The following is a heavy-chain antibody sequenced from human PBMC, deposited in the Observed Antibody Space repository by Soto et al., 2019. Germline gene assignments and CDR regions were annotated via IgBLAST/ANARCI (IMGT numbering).Heavy chain of an antibody. V-gene: IGHV3-74*01. CDR1: GFTLSSYW. D-gene: IGHD1-7*01. J-gene: IGHJ4*02. CDR3: ARDLGNYDRYYFDY. Sequence: EVQLVESGGGLVQPGGSLRLSCAASGFTLSSYWMHWVRQVPGKGRMGVSRIKSDGIRTNYADSVKGRFTISRDNAKNTLYLQMNSLRAEDTAVYYCARDLGNYDRYYFDYWGQGTLVTVSS. CDR2: IKSDGIRT.